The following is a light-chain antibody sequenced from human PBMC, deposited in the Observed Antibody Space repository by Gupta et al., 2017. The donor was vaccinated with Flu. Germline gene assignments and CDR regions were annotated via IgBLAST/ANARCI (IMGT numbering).Light chain of an antibody. J-gene: IGLJ2*01. CDR1: SSDVGGYKY. CDR2: EVS. Sequence: QSSRPQPASLSWSPGQPITTSCTGTSSDVGGYKYVSWFQQHPGKAPKLMIYEVSYRPSGVSNRFSGSKSGNTASLTISGLQAEDEADYYCSSYTRTSTVVFGGGTTLTVL. CDR3: SSYTRTSTVV. V-gene: IGLV2-14*01.